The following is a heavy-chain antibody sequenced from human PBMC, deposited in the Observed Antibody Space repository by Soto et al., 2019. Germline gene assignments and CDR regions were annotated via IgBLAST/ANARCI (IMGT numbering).Heavy chain of an antibody. Sequence: QVQLQQWGAGLLKPSETLSLTCAVYGGSFSGYYWSWIRQTPGKGLEWIGEINDSGSTNHNPSLKGRGTLMVDTAQNPFPLKVGSGAAAGTAVYYCARGLLVWFGELSRRGGYYYYLEGWGKGNTVTVSS. CDR3: ARGLLVWFGELSRRGGYYYYLEG. J-gene: IGHJ6*03. CDR2: INDSGST. D-gene: IGHD3-10*01. V-gene: IGHV4-34*01. CDR1: GGSFSGYY.